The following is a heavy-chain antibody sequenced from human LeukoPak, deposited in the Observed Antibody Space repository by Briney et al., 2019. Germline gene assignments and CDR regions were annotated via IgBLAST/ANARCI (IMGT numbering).Heavy chain of an antibody. CDR2: ISGEGGST. CDR1: GFTFDDYA. V-gene: IGHV3-43*02. J-gene: IGHJ4*02. CDR3: AKDMEGPNWNYMFPDY. Sequence: GGSLRLSCAASGFTFDDYAMHWVRQAPGRGLEWVSLISGEGGSTYYADSVKGRFTISRDNSKNSLYLQMNSLRTEDTALYYYAKDMEGPNWNYMFPDYWGQGTLVTVSS. D-gene: IGHD1-7*01.